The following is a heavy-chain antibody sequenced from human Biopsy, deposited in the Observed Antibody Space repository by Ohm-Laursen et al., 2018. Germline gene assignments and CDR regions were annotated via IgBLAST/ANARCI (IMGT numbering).Heavy chain of an antibody. Sequence: SVKVSCKVSGGTFTNYAISWVRQASGQGLEWMGGIIPIFGTANYAQKFQGRVTITADESTSTAYMELSSPRSDDTAVYYCARDALGGGSYRFFYWGQGSLVTVSS. CDR2: IIPIFGTA. J-gene: IGHJ4*02. CDR3: ARDALGGGSYRFFY. D-gene: IGHD1-26*01. V-gene: IGHV1-69*13. CDR1: GGTFTNYA.